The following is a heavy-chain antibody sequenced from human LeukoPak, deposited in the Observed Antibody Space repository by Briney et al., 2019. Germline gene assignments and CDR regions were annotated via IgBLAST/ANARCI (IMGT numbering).Heavy chain of an antibody. D-gene: IGHD5-24*01. V-gene: IGHV3-21*01. J-gene: IGHJ4*02. CDR1: GFTFSSYS. Sequence: PGGSLRLSCAASGFTFSSYSMNWVRQAPGKGLEWVSSISSSSSYIYYADSVKGRFTISRDNTKNSLYLQMNSLRAGDTAVYYCARSRGDGYNSHYFDYWGQGTLVTVSS. CDR2: ISSSSSYI. CDR3: ARSRGDGYNSHYFDY.